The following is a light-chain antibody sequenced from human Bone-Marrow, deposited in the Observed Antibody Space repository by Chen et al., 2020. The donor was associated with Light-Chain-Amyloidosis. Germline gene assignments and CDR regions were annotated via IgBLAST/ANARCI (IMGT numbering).Light chain of an antibody. Sequence: EIVLTQSPGTLSLSPGERANLSCRASQTISSNYLTWYQQKFGQAPRLLIYGSSRRATCIPYRFTVSESGTDFTLASNRLEPEDFEMYYCQQYGTSPLTFRGGTKVEIK. J-gene: IGKJ4*01. CDR1: QTISSNY. CDR2: GSS. V-gene: IGKV3-20*01. CDR3: QQYGTSPLT.